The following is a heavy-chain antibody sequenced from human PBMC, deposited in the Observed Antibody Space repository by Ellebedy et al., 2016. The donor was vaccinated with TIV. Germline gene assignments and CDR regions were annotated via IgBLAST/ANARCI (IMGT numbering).Heavy chain of an antibody. Sequence: SETLSLXXSVSGGSVSSSCCYWAWIRQAPGKGLEWIGSIYYSGTAYYNPSLKSRVTISVDSSKNQFSLNLSSVTAADTAVYYCARAGITMIVVVIKGAFDIWGQGTMVTVSS. CDR1: GGSVSSSCCY. J-gene: IGHJ3*02. CDR2: IYYSGTA. V-gene: IGHV4-39*01. CDR3: ARAGITMIVVVIKGAFDI. D-gene: IGHD3-22*01.